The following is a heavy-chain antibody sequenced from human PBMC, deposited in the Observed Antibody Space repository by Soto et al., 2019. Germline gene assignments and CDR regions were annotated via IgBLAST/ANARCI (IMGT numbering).Heavy chain of an antibody. CDR3: ERVGGSSEQTNWFDP. CDR2: TYYRSKWYN. Sequence: SQPLSLTCAISGDSVSSNSAAWNWIRQSPSRGLEWLGRTYYRSKWYNDYAVSVKSRITINPDTSKNQFSLQLNSVTPEDTAVYYYERVGGSSEQTNWFDPWGKGTLVTDS. V-gene: IGHV6-1*01. J-gene: IGHJ5*02. D-gene: IGHD6-13*01. CDR1: GDSVSSNSAA.